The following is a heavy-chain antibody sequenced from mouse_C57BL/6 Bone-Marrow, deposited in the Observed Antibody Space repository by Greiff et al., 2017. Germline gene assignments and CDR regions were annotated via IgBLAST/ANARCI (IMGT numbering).Heavy chain of an antibody. CDR3: ARGIYCDFTWFAY. CDR2: IYPRSGNT. Sequence: QVQLQQSGAELARPGASVKLSCKASGYTFTSYGISWVKQRTGQGLEWIGEIYPRSGNTYYNEKFKGKATLTADKSSSTAYMELRSLTSEDSAVYFCARGIYCDFTWFAYWGQGTLVTVSA. D-gene: IGHD2-4*01. CDR1: GYTFTSYG. V-gene: IGHV1-81*01. J-gene: IGHJ3*01.